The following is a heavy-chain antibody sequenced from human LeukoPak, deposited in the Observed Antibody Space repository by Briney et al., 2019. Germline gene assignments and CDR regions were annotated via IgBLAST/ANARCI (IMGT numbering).Heavy chain of an antibody. CDR1: GYTFTSYG. Sequence: ASVKVSCKASGYTFTSYGISWVRQAPGQGLEWMGWISAYNGNTNYAQKLQGRVTMTTDTSTSTAYMELRSLRSDDTAVYYCARCSYYDILTGYYTLAFDYWGQGTLVTVSS. CDR3: ARCSYYDILTGYYTLAFDY. D-gene: IGHD3-9*01. V-gene: IGHV1-18*01. J-gene: IGHJ4*02. CDR2: ISAYNGNT.